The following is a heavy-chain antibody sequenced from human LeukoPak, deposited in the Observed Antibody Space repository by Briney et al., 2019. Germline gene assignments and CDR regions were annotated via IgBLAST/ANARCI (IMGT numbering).Heavy chain of an antibody. J-gene: IGHJ3*02. CDR2: ISGSGGST. Sequence: GGSLRLSCAASGFTFSSYAMSWVRQAPGKGLEWVSAISGSGGSTYYADSVKGRFTISRDNSKNTLYLQMNSLGAEDTAVYYCAKDFPYYYDSSGYYRDAFDIWGQGTMVTVSS. CDR3: AKDFPYYYDSSGYYRDAFDI. D-gene: IGHD3-22*01. CDR1: GFTFSSYA. V-gene: IGHV3-23*01.